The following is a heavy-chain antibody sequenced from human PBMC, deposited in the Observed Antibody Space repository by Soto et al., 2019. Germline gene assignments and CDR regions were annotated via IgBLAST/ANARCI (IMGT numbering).Heavy chain of an antibody. Sequence: SETLSLTCTVSCGSISSGGYYWSWIRRHPGKGLEWIGYIYYSGSTYYNPSLKSRVTISVDTSKNQFSLKLSSVTAADTAVYYCARLWFGEPTYGMDVWGQGTTVTVSS. CDR1: CGSISSGGYY. CDR2: IYYSGST. CDR3: ARLWFGEPTYGMDV. V-gene: IGHV4-31*03. J-gene: IGHJ6*02. D-gene: IGHD3-10*01.